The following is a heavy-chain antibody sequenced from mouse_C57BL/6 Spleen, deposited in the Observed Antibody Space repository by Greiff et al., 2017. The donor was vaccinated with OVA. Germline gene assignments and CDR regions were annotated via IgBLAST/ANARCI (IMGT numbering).Heavy chain of an antibody. CDR1: GFTFSSYG. D-gene: IGHD1-1*01. Sequence: EVKLVESGGDLVKPGGSLKLSCAASGFTFSSYGMSWVRQTPDKRLEWVATISSGGSYTYYPDSVKGRFTISRDNAKNTLYLQMSSLKSEDTAMYYCARRSSYGFGYWGQGTTLTVSS. CDR2: ISSGGSYT. J-gene: IGHJ2*01. V-gene: IGHV5-6*02. CDR3: ARRSSYGFGY.